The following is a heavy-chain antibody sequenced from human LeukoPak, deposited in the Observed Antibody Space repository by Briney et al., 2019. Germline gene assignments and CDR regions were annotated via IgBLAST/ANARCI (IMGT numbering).Heavy chain of an antibody. CDR3: ARASYYYDSSGYWYFDY. Sequence: GESLKISCKGFGYSFTSYWIGWVRQMPGKGLEWMGIIYPGDSDTRYSPSFQGQVTISADKSISTAYLQWSSLKASDTAMYYCARASYYYDSSGYWYFDYWGQGTLVTVSS. CDR1: GYSFTSYW. V-gene: IGHV5-51*01. D-gene: IGHD3-22*01. J-gene: IGHJ4*02. CDR2: IYPGDSDT.